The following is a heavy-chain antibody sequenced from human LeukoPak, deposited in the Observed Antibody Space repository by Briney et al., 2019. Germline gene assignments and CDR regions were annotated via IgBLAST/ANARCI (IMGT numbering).Heavy chain of an antibody. D-gene: IGHD6-13*01. J-gene: IGHJ5*02. CDR3: ARDGIAAGGWFDP. V-gene: IGHV1-24*01. CDR1: GYTLTELS. CDR2: FDPEDGET. Sequence: ASVRVSCKVSGYTLTELSMHWVRQAPGKGLEWMGGFDPEDGETIYAQKFQGRVTITTDESTSTAYMELSSLRSEDTAVYYCARDGIAAGGWFDPWGQGTLVTVSS.